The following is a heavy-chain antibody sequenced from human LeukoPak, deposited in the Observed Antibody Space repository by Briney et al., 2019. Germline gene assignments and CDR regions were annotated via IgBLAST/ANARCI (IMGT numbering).Heavy chain of an antibody. CDR3: ARLRDFWSGYSPYYFDY. CDR2: IKQDGSEK. D-gene: IGHD3-3*01. CDR1: GFTFSSYW. V-gene: IGHV3-7*01. Sequence: PGGSLRLSCAASGFTFSSYWMSWVRQAPGKGLEWVANIKQDGSEKYYVDSVKGRFTISRDNAKNSLYLQMNSLRAEDTAVYYCARLRDFWSGYSPYYFDYWGQGTLVTVSS. J-gene: IGHJ4*02.